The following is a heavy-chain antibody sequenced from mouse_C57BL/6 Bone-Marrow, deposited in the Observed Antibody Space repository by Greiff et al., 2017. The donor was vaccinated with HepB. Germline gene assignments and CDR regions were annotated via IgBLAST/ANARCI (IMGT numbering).Heavy chain of an antibody. D-gene: IGHD2-14*01. V-gene: IGHV1-82*01. CDR3: AREVLGYAMVY. CDR2: IYPGDGDT. J-gene: IGHJ4*01. Sequence: QVQLKQSGPELVKPGASVKISCKASGYAFSSSWMNWVKQRPGKGLEWIGRIYPGDGDTNYNGKFKGKATLTADKSSSTAYMQLSSLTSEDSAVYFCAREVLGYAMVYWGQGTSVTVSS. CDR1: GYAFSSSW.